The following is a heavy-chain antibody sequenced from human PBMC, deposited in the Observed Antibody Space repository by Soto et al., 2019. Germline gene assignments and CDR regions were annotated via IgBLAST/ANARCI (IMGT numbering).Heavy chain of an antibody. V-gene: IGHV1-2*04. CDR3: ARDPEDYGSGSYGRYYYYYGMDV. CDR2: INPNSGGT. CDR1: GYTFTGYY. J-gene: IGHJ6*02. D-gene: IGHD3-10*01. Sequence: ASVKVSCKASGYTFTGYYMHWVRQAPGQGLEWMGWINPNSGGTNYAQKFQGWVTMTRDTSISTAYMELSRLRSDDTAVYYCARDPEDYGSGSYGRYYYYYGMDVWGQGTTVTVSS.